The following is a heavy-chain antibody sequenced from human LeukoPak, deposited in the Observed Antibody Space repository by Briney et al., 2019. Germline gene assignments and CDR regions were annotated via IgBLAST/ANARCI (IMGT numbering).Heavy chain of an antibody. V-gene: IGHV4-4*09. D-gene: IGHD5-24*01. CDR1: GTSITPYS. J-gene: IGHJ3*02. CDR3: ARHRAEMATITDDTFDT. Sequence: SETLSLTCSVSGTSITPYSWSWIRQPPGRGLEWIGYFYTSGNTHQNPSLKSRVTMSIDASKNQFSLRLSSMTAADTAVYYCARHRAEMATITDDTFDTWGQGTMVTVSS. CDR2: FYTSGNT.